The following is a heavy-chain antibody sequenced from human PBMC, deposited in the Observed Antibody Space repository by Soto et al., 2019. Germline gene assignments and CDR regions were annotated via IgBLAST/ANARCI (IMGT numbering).Heavy chain of an antibody. Sequence: GGSLRLSCAVSGFTSSNYGMHWVRQAPGKGLEWVAVISSGGTHKYYADSVKGRFSISRDNSKNTLYLQMNSLRAEDTAVYYCAKGRAFSETWPHDAFDIWGQGTVVTVS. V-gene: IGHV3-30*18. CDR2: ISSGGTHK. CDR1: GFTSSNYG. D-gene: IGHD3-10*01. CDR3: AKGRAFSETWPHDAFDI. J-gene: IGHJ3*02.